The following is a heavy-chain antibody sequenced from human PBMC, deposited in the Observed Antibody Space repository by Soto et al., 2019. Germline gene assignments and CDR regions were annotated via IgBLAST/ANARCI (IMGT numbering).Heavy chain of an antibody. CDR3: ARGLYYYDSSGYWGY. CDR2: ISSSSSTI. V-gene: IGHV3-48*02. Sequence: GGSLRLSCAASGFTFSSYSMNWVRQAPGKGLEWVSYISSSSSTIYYADSVKGRFTISRDNAKNSLYLQMNSLRDEVTAVYYCARGLYYYDSSGYWGYWGQGTLVTVSS. D-gene: IGHD3-22*01. CDR1: GFTFSSYS. J-gene: IGHJ4*02.